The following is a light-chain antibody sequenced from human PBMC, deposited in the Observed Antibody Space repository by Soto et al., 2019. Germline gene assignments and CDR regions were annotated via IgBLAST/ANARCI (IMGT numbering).Light chain of an antibody. J-gene: IGLJ7*01. V-gene: IGLV2-14*03. CDR2: DVN. Sequence: QSALTQPASVSGSPGQSITISCTGTSSDIATSDYVSWFQHHPGEAPKIILYDVNNRPSGVSDRFSGSKSGNTASLTISGLQAEDEADYYCSSFTSSDALLFGGGTQLTVL. CDR1: SSDIATSDY. CDR3: SSFTSSDALL.